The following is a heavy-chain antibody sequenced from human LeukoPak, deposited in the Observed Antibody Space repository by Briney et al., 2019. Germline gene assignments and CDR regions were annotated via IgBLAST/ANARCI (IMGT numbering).Heavy chain of an antibody. CDR2: IYSSGGT. Sequence: SETLSLTCAVSGGSISNGGYYWSWIRQPAGKGLEWIGRIYSSGGTNYNPSLKSRVTISVDTSKNQFSLKLNSVTAADTAVYYCARDQGRSSGWRHWGQGILVTVSS. D-gene: IGHD6-19*01. V-gene: IGHV4-61*02. J-gene: IGHJ4*02. CDR1: GGSISNGGYY. CDR3: ARDQGRSSGWRH.